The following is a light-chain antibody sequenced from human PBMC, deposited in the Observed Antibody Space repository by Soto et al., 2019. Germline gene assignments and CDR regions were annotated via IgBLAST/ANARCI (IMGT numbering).Light chain of an antibody. CDR1: SSDVGGYNY. Sequence: QSALTQPASVSGSPGQSITISCTGTSSDVGGYNYVSWFQQRPGKAPKLMIYEVSNRPSGVSNRFSGSKSGNTASLTISGLQAEDEADYYCSSYTSNNTVVFGGGTKLTVL. CDR2: EVS. V-gene: IGLV2-14*01. J-gene: IGLJ2*01. CDR3: SSYTSNNTVV.